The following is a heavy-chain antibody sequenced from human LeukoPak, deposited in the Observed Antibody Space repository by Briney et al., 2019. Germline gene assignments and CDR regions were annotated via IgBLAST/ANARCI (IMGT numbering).Heavy chain of an antibody. D-gene: IGHD6-19*01. V-gene: IGHV3-48*03. J-gene: IGHJ4*02. CDR2: ISGSGTTK. Sequence: PGGSLRLSCAASGFTFSSYEMKWVRQAPGKGLEWVSYISGSGTTKFYADSVKGRFTISRDNAKNSLYLEMNSLRGEDTAVYYCARDGAVAGIENDYWGQGTLVTVSS. CDR3: ARDGAVAGIENDY. CDR1: GFTFSSYE.